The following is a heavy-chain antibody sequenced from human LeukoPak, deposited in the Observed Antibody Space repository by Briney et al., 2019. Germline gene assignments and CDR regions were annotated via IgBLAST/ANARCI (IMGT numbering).Heavy chain of an antibody. CDR2: IKQDETEK. D-gene: IGHD1-14*01. CDR3: AREGNRRAFDI. V-gene: IGHV3-7*01. J-gene: IGHJ3*02. Sequence: GGSLTLSCAASGFTLSNYWMSWVRQAPGKGLEWVANIKQDETEKDYVDSVKGRFTFSRDNAKNSLYLQMNSLRNEDTAVYYCAREGNRRAFDIWGQGTMVTASS. CDR1: GFTLSNYW.